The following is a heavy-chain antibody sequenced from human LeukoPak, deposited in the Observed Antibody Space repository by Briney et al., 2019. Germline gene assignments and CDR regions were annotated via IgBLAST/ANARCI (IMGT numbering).Heavy chain of an antibody. CDR2: IYSGGST. Sequence: PGGALRLSCAASGFTVSSHYISWGRQAPGEGLEWGSIIYSGGSTYYADSVKGRFTISRDNSKNTLYLQMNSLRAEDTAVYYCARDYGSGSSISSDRDYWGQGTLVTVSS. D-gene: IGHD3-10*01. J-gene: IGHJ4*02. CDR1: GFTVSSHY. V-gene: IGHV3-53*01. CDR3: ARDYGSGSSISSDRDY.